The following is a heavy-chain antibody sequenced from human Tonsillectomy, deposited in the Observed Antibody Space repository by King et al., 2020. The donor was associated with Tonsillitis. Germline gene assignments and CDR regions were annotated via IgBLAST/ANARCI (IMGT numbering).Heavy chain of an antibody. V-gene: IGHV3-21*01. CDR2: IRSSGRDI. CDR1: VFTFSDYD. D-gene: IGHD3-22*01. J-gene: IGHJ3*02. CDR3: AKDKGAAYFDTSRGAFDI. Sequence: VQLVESGGDLVKPGGSLRLSCATSVFTFSDYDMNWVRQAPGKGLEWVSSIRSSGRDIKYAGSVKGRFTISRDNSKKSLHLQMNSLRGEDTAVYYCAKDKGAAYFDTSRGAFDIWGQGTVVTVSS.